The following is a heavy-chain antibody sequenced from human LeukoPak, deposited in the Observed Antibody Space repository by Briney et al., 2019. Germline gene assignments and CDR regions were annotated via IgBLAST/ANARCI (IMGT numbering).Heavy chain of an antibody. Sequence: PGRSLRLSCAASGFTFSSYAMHWVRQAPGKGLEWVAVISYDGSNKYYADSVKGRFTISRDNSKNTLYLQMNSLRAEDTAVCYCARADCSSTSCYRTDAFDIWGQGTMVTVSS. CDR3: ARADCSSTSCYRTDAFDI. D-gene: IGHD2-2*01. V-gene: IGHV3-30-3*01. J-gene: IGHJ3*02. CDR2: ISYDGSNK. CDR1: GFTFSSYA.